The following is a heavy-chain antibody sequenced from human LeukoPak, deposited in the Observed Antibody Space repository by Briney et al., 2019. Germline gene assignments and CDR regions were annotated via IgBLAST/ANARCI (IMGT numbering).Heavy chain of an antibody. Sequence: SETLSLTCTVSGGSISSYYWSWIRQPAGKGLEWIGRIYTSGSTNYNPSLMSRVTMSVDTSKNQFSLNLSSVTAADTAVYYCARDSVRWPLDIWGQGTMVTVSS. CDR3: ARDSVRWPLDI. V-gene: IGHV4-4*07. J-gene: IGHJ3*02. CDR1: GGSISSYY. CDR2: IYTSGST. D-gene: IGHD2-15*01.